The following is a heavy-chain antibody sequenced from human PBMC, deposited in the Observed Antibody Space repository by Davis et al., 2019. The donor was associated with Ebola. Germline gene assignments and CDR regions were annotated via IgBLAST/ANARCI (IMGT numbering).Heavy chain of an antibody. V-gene: IGHV1-69*13. CDR3: ASPGSEGTYYYGMDV. CDR2: IIPIFGTA. J-gene: IGHJ6*02. CDR1: GGTFSSYA. Sequence: SVKVSCKASGGTFSSYAISWVRQAPGQGLEWMGGIIPIFGTANYAQKFQGRVTITADESTSTAYMELRSLRSDDTAVYYCASPGSEGTYYYGMDVWGQGTTVTVSS. D-gene: IGHD1-1*01.